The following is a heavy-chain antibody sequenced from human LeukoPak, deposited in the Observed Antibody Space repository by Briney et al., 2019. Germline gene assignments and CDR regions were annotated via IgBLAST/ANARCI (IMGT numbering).Heavy chain of an antibody. Sequence: GGSLRLSCAASGFTFSSYSMNWVRQAPGKGLEWVSSISSSSNYIYYADSLKGRFTISRDNAKNSLYLQMNSLRAEDTAVYYCARDRTRRTDFDYWGQGTLVTVSS. D-gene: IGHD3/OR15-3a*01. CDR3: ARDRTRRTDFDY. V-gene: IGHV3-21*01. CDR2: ISSSSNYI. CDR1: GFTFSSYS. J-gene: IGHJ4*02.